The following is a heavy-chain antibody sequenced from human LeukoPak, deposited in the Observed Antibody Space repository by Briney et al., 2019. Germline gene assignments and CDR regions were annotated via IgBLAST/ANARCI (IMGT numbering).Heavy chain of an antibody. Sequence: GSSVKVSCKASGGTFSSYTISWVRQAPGQGLEWMGRIIPILGIANYAQKFQGRVMITADKSTSTAYMELSSLRSEDTAVYYCARDGGCSSTSCYLFDYWGQGTLVTVSS. D-gene: IGHD2-2*01. CDR3: ARDGGCSSTSCYLFDY. CDR2: IIPILGIA. J-gene: IGHJ4*02. CDR1: GGTFSSYT. V-gene: IGHV1-69*04.